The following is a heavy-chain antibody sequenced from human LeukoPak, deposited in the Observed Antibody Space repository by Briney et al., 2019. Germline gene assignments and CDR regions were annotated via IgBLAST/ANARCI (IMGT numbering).Heavy chain of an antibody. J-gene: IGHJ6*02. CDR1: GFTFSSYG. V-gene: IGHV3-30*18. CDR2: ISYDGSNK. Sequence: GGSLRLSCAASGFTFSSYGMHWVRQAPCKGLEWVTVISYDGSNKYYADSVKGRFIISRDNSKNTLFLQMNSLRAEDTAVYCCAKDLGPQDYGMDVWGQGTTVTVSS. CDR3: AKDLGPQDYGMDV.